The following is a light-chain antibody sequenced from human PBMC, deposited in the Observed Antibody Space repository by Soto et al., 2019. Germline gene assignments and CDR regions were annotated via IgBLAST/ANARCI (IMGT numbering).Light chain of an antibody. CDR1: QSISSY. J-gene: IGKJ1*01. V-gene: IGKV1-39*01. Sequence: IQMTQSPSSLSASVGDRVTITCRASQSISSYLNWYQQKPGKAPKLLIYAASSLQSGVPSRFSGSGSGTDFTLTISSLQSEDFASYFCQHTFNSPPWTFGQGTKVDIK. CDR2: AAS. CDR3: QHTFNSPPWT.